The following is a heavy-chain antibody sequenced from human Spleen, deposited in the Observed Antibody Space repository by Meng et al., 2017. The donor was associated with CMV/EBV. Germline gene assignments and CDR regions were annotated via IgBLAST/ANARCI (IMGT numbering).Heavy chain of an antibody. D-gene: IGHD3-10*01. CDR3: ALGGSPMVQNY. J-gene: IGHJ4*02. CDR1: RGPFNGFS. Sequence: ESLKISCAVYRGPFNGFSWSWIRQSPGKGLEWIGDINHGGSTNFNPSLQSRVTISIDTSKKQFSLNLSSVTAADTAVYYCALGGSPMVQNYWGQGTLVTVSS. V-gene: IGHV4-34*01. CDR2: INHGGST.